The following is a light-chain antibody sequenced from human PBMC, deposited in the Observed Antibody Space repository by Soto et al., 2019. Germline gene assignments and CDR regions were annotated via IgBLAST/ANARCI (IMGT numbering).Light chain of an antibody. V-gene: IGKV3-20*01. CDR2: GAS. J-gene: IGKJ1*01. CDR3: QQYGSSGT. CDR1: QSVFSN. Sequence: EIVLTQSPGTLSLSPGERATLSCRASQSVFSNLAWYQQKPGQAPRLLIYGASTRATGIPARFSGSGSGTEFTLAISRLEPEEFAVYYCQQYGSSGTFGQGTKVDIK.